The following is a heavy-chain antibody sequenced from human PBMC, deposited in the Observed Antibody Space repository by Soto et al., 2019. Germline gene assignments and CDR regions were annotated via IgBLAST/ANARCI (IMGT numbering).Heavy chain of an antibody. J-gene: IGHJ4*02. CDR3: AKKYPGTRPFDY. CDR1: VFTVISYA. Sequence: PWGSLRLSCASSVFTVISYAMNGFRQAPGKGLEWVSAMGTNSDTYYADSVKGRFTISRDNFKTTLYLQMNSLRAEDTALYYCAKKYPGTRPFDYWGQGTLVTVSS. CDR2: MGTNSDT. V-gene: IGHV3-23*01. D-gene: IGHD2-2*01.